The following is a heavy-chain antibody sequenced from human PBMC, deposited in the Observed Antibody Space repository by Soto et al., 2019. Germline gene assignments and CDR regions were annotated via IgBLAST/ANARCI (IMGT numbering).Heavy chain of an antibody. CDR2: ISTYNGDT. J-gene: IGHJ6*02. CDR3: AREGVAPYYYYGMDV. V-gene: IGHV1-18*01. D-gene: IGHD5-12*01. Sequence: QVQLVQSGAEVKKPGASVKVSCKASGYTFTRSGISWVRQAPGQGLEWMGWISTYNGDTNYAQTFQGRATMTTVTSTSTVYMELRRLRSDDTAVYYCAREGVAPYYYYGMDVWGQGTPVTVSS. CDR1: GYTFTRSG.